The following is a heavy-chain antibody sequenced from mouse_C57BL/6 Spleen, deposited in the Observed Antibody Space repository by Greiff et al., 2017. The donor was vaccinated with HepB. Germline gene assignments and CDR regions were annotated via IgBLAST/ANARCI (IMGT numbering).Heavy chain of an antibody. D-gene: IGHD1-1*01. CDR3: ARSFTTLENYFDY. CDR1: GYTFTSYW. Sequence: VQLQQSGTELVKPGASVKLSCKASGYTFTSYWMHWVKQRPGQGLEWIGNINPSNGGTNYNEKFKSKATLTVDKSSSTAYMQLSSLTSEDSAVYYCARSFTTLENYFDYWGQGTTLTVSS. CDR2: INPSNGGT. J-gene: IGHJ2*01. V-gene: IGHV1-53*01.